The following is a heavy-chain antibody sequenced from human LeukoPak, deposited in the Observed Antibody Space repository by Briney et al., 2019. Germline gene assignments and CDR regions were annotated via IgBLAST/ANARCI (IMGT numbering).Heavy chain of an antibody. CDR3: ARHDYDFWGGLFDF. Sequence: SETLSLTCSVSGGSISSSRFYWVWIRQPPGKGLEWIGSLYYTGNTYYNPSLNSRVTISIDTSQNQFSLKLTSVTAADTAVYYCARHDYDFWGGLFDFWGQGTLVTVSS. CDR2: LYYTGNT. J-gene: IGHJ4*02. CDR1: GGSISSSRFY. V-gene: IGHV4-39*01. D-gene: IGHD3-3*01.